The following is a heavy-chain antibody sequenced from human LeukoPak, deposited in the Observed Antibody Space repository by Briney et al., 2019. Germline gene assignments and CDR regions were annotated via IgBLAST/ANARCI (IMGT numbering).Heavy chain of an antibody. Sequence: GGSLRLSCAASGFTFSSYGMHWVRQAPGKGLEWVAFIRYDGSNKYYADSVKGRFTISRDNSKNTLYLQMNSLRAEDTAVYYCAKDPYSSSWYDAFDIWGQGTMVTVSS. D-gene: IGHD6-13*01. J-gene: IGHJ3*02. CDR1: GFTFSSYG. CDR3: AKDPYSSSWYDAFDI. V-gene: IGHV3-30*02. CDR2: IRYDGSNK.